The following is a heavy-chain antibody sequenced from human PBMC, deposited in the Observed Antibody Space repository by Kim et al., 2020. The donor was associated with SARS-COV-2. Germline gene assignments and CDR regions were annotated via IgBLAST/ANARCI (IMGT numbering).Heavy chain of an antibody. CDR3: ARDGVYYDVLTAYDY. Sequence: DCVKGRFTISRDNAKNSLYLQMNSLRAEDSAVYYCARDGVYYDVLTAYDYWGQGSLVTVSS. V-gene: IGHV3-7*01. D-gene: IGHD3-9*01. J-gene: IGHJ4*02.